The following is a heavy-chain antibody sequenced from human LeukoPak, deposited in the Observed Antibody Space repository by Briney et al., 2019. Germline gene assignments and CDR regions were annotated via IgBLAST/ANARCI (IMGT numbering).Heavy chain of an antibody. CDR1: GFTFSSYW. V-gene: IGHV3-7*01. CDR3: ARLSLLNAFDI. Sequence: PGGSLRLFCAASGFTFSSYWMSWVRQAPGKGLEWVANIKQDGSEKYYVDSVKGRFTISRDNAKNSLYLQMNSLRAEDTAVYYCARLSLLNAFDIWGQGTMVTVSS. J-gene: IGHJ3*02. CDR2: IKQDGSEK.